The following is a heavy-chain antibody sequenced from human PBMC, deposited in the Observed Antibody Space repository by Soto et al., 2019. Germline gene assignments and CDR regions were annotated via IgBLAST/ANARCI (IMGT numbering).Heavy chain of an antibody. V-gene: IGHV4-30-4*01. CDR2: IYYGGST. Sequence: QVQLQQSGPGLVKPSQTLSLTCTVSGGSITNGDYYWSWVRQPPGEGLEWIGYIYYGGSTHYNPSLESRLTISIDTSKNQFSLKLSSVTATDTAVYYCASTNPKSAPGIRVGLDYWGQGTLVTVSS. CDR3: ASTNPKSAPGIRVGLDY. CDR1: GGSITNGDYY. J-gene: IGHJ4*02. D-gene: IGHD6-13*01.